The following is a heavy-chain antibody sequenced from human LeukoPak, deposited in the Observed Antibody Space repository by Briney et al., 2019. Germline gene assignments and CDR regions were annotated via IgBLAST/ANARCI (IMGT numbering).Heavy chain of an antibody. J-gene: IGHJ6*02. CDR3: ARVGESGSSWYNYYYGMDV. D-gene: IGHD6-13*01. V-gene: IGHV1-18*01. CDR2: ISAYNGNT. Sequence: ASVKVSCKASGYTFTSYGISWVRQAPGQGLEWMGWISAYNGNTNYAQKLQGRVTMTTDTSTSTAYMELRSLRSDDTAVYYCARVGESGSSWYNYYYGMDVWGQGTTVTVSS. CDR1: GYTFTSYG.